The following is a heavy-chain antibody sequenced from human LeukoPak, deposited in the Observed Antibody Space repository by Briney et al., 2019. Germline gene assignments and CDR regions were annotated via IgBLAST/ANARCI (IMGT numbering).Heavy chain of an antibody. CDR1: GFTFSNYG. CDR3: ARDSGSVVVITGHFQH. V-gene: IGHV3-33*01. CDR2: MWYDGSNT. D-gene: IGHD3-22*01. Sequence: GRSLRLSCAASGFTFSNYGMHWVRQAPGKGLEGVAVMWYDGSNTYYADSVEGRFTISRDNSKSTLYLQMNSLRAEDTAVYYCARDSGSVVVITGHFQHWGQGTLVTVSS. J-gene: IGHJ1*01.